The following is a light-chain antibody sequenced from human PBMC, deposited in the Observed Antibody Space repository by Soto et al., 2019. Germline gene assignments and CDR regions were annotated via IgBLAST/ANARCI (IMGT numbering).Light chain of an antibody. CDR2: GAS. CDR1: QSVSSNY. J-gene: IGKJ2*01. V-gene: IGKV3-20*01. Sequence: EIVLTQSPGTLSLSPGERATLSCRASQSVSSNYLAWYQQKPGQAPRLLIYGASRGAAGIPDRFSGSGSGTDFTLTIIRLEPEDFAVYFCQQYGSSPMFTFGQGTKLEIK. CDR3: QQYGSSPMFT.